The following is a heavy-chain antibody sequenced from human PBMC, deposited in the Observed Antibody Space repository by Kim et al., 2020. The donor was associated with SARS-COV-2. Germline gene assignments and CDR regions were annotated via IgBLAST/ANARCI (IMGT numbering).Heavy chain of an antibody. D-gene: IGHD2-21*02. Sequence: GKGRFTISRDNSKNTLYLQMNSRRAEETAVYYCAKVHSAFSVRDWRHCDYWGQGTLVTVSS. CDR3: AKVHSAFSVRDWRHCDY. V-gene: IGHV3-23*01. J-gene: IGHJ4*02.